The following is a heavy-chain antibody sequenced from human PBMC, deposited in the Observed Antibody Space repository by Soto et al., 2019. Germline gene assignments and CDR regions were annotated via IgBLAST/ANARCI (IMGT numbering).Heavy chain of an antibody. CDR1: GYSISSGFY. J-gene: IGHJ4*02. CDR3: CRGALRGHIATGLVY. CDR2: IYHRGNT. V-gene: IGHV4-38-2*02. D-gene: IGHD3-10*01. Sequence: SETLSLTCMVSGYSISSGFYWDWIRQPPGKGLEWIGSIYHRGNTYYNPSHNGRITISLDTSKNQFYLRLTSVTAADTTLSNCCRGALRGHIATGLVYWGQGALDTVYS.